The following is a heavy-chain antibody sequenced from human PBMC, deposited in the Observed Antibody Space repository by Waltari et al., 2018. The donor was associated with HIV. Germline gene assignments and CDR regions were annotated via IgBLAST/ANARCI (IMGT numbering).Heavy chain of an antibody. CDR3: ARESAVADRYYFDY. Sequence: EVQLVESGGGVVQPGGSLRLSCAASGFTFSNYCMTWVGQAPGKGLEWVANIKQDESEKYYVDSVKGRFTISRDNAKNSLDLQMNSLRAEDTAVYYCARESAVADRYYFDYWGQGTLVTVSS. J-gene: IGHJ4*02. CDR1: GFTFSNYC. V-gene: IGHV3-7*01. D-gene: IGHD6-19*01. CDR2: IKQDESEK.